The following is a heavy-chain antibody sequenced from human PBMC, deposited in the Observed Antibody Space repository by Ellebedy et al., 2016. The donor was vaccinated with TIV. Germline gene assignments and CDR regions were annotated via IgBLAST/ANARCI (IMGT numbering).Heavy chain of an antibody. D-gene: IGHD2-2*01. Sequence: GESLKISXAASGFTFSSYAMHWVRQAPGKGLEWVAVISYDGSNKYYADSVKGRFTISRDNSKNTLYLQMNSLRAEDTAVYYCARAVVPAAINWFDPWGQGTLVTVSS. V-gene: IGHV3-30-3*01. J-gene: IGHJ5*02. CDR3: ARAVVPAAINWFDP. CDR1: GFTFSSYA. CDR2: ISYDGSNK.